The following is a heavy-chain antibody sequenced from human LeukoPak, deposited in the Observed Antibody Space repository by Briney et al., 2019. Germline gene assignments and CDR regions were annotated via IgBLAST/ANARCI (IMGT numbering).Heavy chain of an antibody. D-gene: IGHD2-15*01. J-gene: IGHJ5*02. V-gene: IGHV3-30-3*01. CDR1: GFTFSSYA. Sequence: GRSLRLSCAASGFTFSSYALHWVRQSPGKGLEWVAVISYHGTNKYYADSVKGRFTISRDNAENTMYLQMNSLRVEDTAVYYCTRRVSATRWFDPWGQGTLVTVSS. CDR2: ISYHGTNK. CDR3: TRRVSATRWFDP.